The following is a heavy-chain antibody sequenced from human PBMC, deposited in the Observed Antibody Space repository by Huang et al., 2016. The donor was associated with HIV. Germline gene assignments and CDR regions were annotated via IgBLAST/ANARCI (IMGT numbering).Heavy chain of an antibody. Sequence: QQQLQQWGAGLLKPSETLSLTCAVYGGSFTNYYWGWIRQPPGKGLEWMGEINNGGSPKNSPYLKSRVTISLETSKNQVSRKLTSVSAADTAVYYCVRGPRYVSADWYARLRNYWFFDLWGRGSLVSVSS. CDR3: VRGPRYVSADWYARLRNYWFFDL. V-gene: IGHV4-34*01. J-gene: IGHJ2*01. D-gene: IGHD3-9*01. CDR1: GGSFTNYY. CDR2: INNGGSP.